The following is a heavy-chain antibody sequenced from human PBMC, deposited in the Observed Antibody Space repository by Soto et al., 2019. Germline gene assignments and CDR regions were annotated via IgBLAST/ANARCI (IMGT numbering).Heavy chain of an antibody. CDR3: AKGLGGSGRNGMDV. V-gene: IGHV3-23*01. J-gene: IGHJ6*02. D-gene: IGHD3-10*01. CDR2: ISGSGGST. Sequence: EVQLLESGGGLVQPGGSLRLSCAASGFTFSSYAMSWVRQAPGKGLEWVSAISGSGGSTYYADSVKGRFTISRDNSKNEMYLQMNSRRAEDTAVYYCAKGLGGSGRNGMDVWGQGTTVTVSS. CDR1: GFTFSSYA.